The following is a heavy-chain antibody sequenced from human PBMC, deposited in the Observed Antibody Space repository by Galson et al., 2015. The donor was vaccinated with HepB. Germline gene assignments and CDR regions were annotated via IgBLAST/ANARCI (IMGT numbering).Heavy chain of an antibody. D-gene: IGHD6-13*01. V-gene: IGHV4-59*01. CDR3: ARDGAAAGSFDL. CDR2: IYYSGST. Sequence: ETLSLTCTVSGGSISSYYWSWLRQPPGKGLEWIGYIYYSGSTNYNPSLKSRVTISLDPSKNQFSLKLRSVTTADTAVYYCARDGAAAGSFDLWGQGTLVTVSS. J-gene: IGHJ4*02. CDR1: GGSISSYY.